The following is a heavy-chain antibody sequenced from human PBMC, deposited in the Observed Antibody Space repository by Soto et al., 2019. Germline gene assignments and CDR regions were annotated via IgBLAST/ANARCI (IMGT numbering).Heavy chain of an antibody. CDR1: GGSISSTSHF. J-gene: IGHJ6*03. D-gene: IGHD2-2*01. Sequence: QLQLQESVPGLVKPSETLSLTCTVSGGSISSTSHFWGWIRQPPGKGLEWIGSIYYSGTTYYNPSLKSRVTISVDTSKSQFSLKLTSVTAAETAVYYCARHMGTPGYCSATSCFAASYYYMDVWGKGTTVTVSS. V-gene: IGHV4-39*01. CDR3: ARHMGTPGYCSATSCFAASYYYMDV. CDR2: IYYSGTT.